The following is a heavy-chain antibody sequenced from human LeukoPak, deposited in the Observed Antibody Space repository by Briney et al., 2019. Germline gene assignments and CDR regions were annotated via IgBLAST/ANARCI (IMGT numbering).Heavy chain of an antibody. V-gene: IGHV3-7*01. CDR2: INKDGSEE. CDR3: ARSNPNRNALDL. D-gene: IGHD1-14*01. CDR1: GFTLSSYL. J-gene: IGHJ3*01. Sequence: GGSLRLSCAASGFTLSSYLMSWVRQAPGRGLEWVANINKDGSEETYLDSVKGRFTVSRDNAKNSLFLQMNSLRGDDTAVYYCARSNPNRNALDLSGQGTMVTISS.